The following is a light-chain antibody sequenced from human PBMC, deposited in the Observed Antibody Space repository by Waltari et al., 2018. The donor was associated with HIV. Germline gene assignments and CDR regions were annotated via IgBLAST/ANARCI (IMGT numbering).Light chain of an antibody. V-gene: IGKV3-20*01. CDR1: QSLSSSY. CDR3: QQYGGSSFT. Sequence: EIVLTQSPGTLSLSPGERASLSYRASQSLSSSYLAWFQQKPGQAPRLLIYGASSRATGIPDRFSGSGSGTDFTLTISRLEPEDFAVYYCQQYGGSSFTFGPGTKVDIK. CDR2: GAS. J-gene: IGKJ3*01.